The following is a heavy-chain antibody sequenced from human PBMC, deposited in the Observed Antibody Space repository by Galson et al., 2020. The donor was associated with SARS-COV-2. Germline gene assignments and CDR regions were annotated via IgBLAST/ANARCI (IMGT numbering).Heavy chain of an antibody. CDR3: ARSYDDFATWFDP. D-gene: IGHD4-17*01. V-gene: IGHV1-8*01. CDR1: GYTFTNYE. Sequence: ASVKVSCKASGYTFTNYEINWVRQAPGQGLEWMSWMNPNSGNTGYAQKFQGRVTMTRTTSISTAYMELNSLTSEDTAVYYCARSYDDFATWFDPWGQGTLVTVSS. CDR2: MNPNSGNT. J-gene: IGHJ5*02.